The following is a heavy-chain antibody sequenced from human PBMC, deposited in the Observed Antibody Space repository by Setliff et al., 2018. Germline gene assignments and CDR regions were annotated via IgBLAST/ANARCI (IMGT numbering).Heavy chain of an antibody. J-gene: IGHJ6*02. CDR3: ANLNLGRYCSGGSCPYGMDV. CDR1: GFTLSDHY. Sequence: GSLRLSCAASGFTLSDHYIDWIRQAPGKGLEWVSAISGSGGSTYYADSVKGRFTISRDNSKNTLYLQMNSLRAEDTAVYYCANLNLGRYCSGGSCPYGMDVWGQGTTVTVSS. D-gene: IGHD2-15*01. CDR2: ISGSGGST. V-gene: IGHV3-23*01.